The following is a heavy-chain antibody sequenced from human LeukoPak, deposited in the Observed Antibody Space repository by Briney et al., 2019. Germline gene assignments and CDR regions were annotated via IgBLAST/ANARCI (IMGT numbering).Heavy chain of an antibody. D-gene: IGHD2-15*01. Sequence: PGGSLRVSCAASGFTFSSYAMHWVRQAPGKGLEWVAVISYDGSNKYYADSVKGRFTISRDNSKNTLYLQMNSLRADDTAVHYCARGGAYCSGGSCRADDYWGQGTLVTVSS. J-gene: IGHJ4*02. CDR3: ARGGAYCSGGSCRADDY. V-gene: IGHV3-30-3*01. CDR1: GFTFSSYA. CDR2: ISYDGSNK.